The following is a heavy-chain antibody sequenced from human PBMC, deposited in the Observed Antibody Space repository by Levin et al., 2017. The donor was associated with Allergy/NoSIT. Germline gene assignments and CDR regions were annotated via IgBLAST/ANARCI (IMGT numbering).Heavy chain of an antibody. D-gene: IGHD3-10*01. CDR3: ARVSVAGPVRGFDI. CDR1: GGSISNGNYY. Sequence: SETLSLTCTVSGGSISNGNYYWSWIRQHPGKGLEWIGYIYYSGSTYYNPSLKSRLTLSVDTSNDQFSLKLSSLTAADTAVYYCARVSVAGPVRGFDIWGQGTMVTVSS. CDR2: IYYSGST. J-gene: IGHJ3*02. V-gene: IGHV4-31*03.